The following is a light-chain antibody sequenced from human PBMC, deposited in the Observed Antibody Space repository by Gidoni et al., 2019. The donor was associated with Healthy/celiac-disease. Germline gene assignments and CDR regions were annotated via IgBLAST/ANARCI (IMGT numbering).Light chain of an antibody. CDR2: AAS. CDR3: QQYYSYPWT. CDR1: QGISSY. V-gene: IGKV1-8*01. Sequence: AIRMTQSPSSFSASTGDRVTITCRASQGISSYLAWYQQKPGKAPKLLIYAASTLQSGVPSRFSGSGSGTDFTLTISCLQSEDFATYYCQQYYSYPWTVXXXTKVEIK. J-gene: IGKJ1*01.